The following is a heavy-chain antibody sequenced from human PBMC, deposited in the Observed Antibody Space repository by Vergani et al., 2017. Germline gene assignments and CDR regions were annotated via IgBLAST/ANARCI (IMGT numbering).Heavy chain of an antibody. Sequence: QVQLVESGGGVVQPGRSLRLSCAASGFIFRNYGMHWVRQAPGKGLEWVAVLSYYGSNKYYADSVKGRFTISRDNSKKTLYLQMNSLRAEDTAVYYCAKGPYSSSTLVPFDYWGQGTLVTVSS. V-gene: IGHV3-30*18. J-gene: IGHJ4*02. CDR1: GFIFRNYG. CDR3: AKGPYSSSTLVPFDY. D-gene: IGHD6-6*01. CDR2: LSYYGSNK.